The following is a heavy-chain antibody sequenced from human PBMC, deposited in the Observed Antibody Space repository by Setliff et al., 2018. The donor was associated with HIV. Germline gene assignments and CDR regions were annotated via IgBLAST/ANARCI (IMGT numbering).Heavy chain of an antibody. Sequence: ASVKVSCKASGYTFSDYYMHWVRQAPGQGLEWMGWINPNSGGTNYAQKFQGRVNMTRDTSISTAYMELSRLRSDDTAVYYCARDEVIEVAGDFDNWGQGTLVTVSS. V-gene: IGHV1-2*02. CDR1: GYTFSDYY. J-gene: IGHJ4*02. CDR3: ARDEVIEVAGDFDN. D-gene: IGHD6-19*01. CDR2: INPNSGGT.